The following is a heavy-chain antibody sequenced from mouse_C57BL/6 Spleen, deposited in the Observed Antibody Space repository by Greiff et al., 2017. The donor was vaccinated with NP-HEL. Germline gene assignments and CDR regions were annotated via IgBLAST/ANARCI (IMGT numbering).Heavy chain of an antibody. V-gene: IGHV1-74*01. J-gene: IGHJ2*01. CDR2: IHPSDSDT. CDR1: GYTFTSYW. Sequence: QVQLKQPGAELVKPGASVKVSCKASGYTFTSYWMHWVKQRPGQGLEWIGRIHPSDSDTTYNQKFKGKATLTVDKSSSTAYMQLSSLTDEDSAVYYCAIGAPFITTVVANYFDYWGQGTTLTVSS. D-gene: IGHD1-1*01. CDR3: AIGAPFITTVVANYFDY.